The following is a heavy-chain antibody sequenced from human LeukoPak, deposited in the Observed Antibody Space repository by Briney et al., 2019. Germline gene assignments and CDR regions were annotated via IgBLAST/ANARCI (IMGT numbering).Heavy chain of an antibody. V-gene: IGHV5-51*01. Sequence: GESLKISCKGSGYSFTNYWIGWVRQMPGKGLEWMGIIYPGDSETRYSPSFQGQVTMSTDKSISTAYLQWSSLKASDTAIYYCARQGAAGKYYYYYMDVWGKGTTVTVSS. CDR1: GYSFTNYW. D-gene: IGHD6-13*01. CDR3: ARQGAAGKYYYYYMDV. CDR2: IYPGDSET. J-gene: IGHJ6*03.